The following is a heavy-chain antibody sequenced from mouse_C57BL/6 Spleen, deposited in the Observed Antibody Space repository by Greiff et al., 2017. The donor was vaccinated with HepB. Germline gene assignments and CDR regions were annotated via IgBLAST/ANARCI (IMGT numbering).Heavy chain of an antibody. Sequence: QVQLQQPGAELVKAGASVKMSCKASGYTFTSYWMHWVKQRLGPGLEWFAETNPTNGRTYYNEKFKGKATLTVDKSSSTAYMRLGGPTFEDSAVYFCARIKNIVATYFGDWGQGTTLTVS. J-gene: IGHJ2*01. CDR3: ARIKNIVATYFGD. V-gene: IGHV1S81*02. CDR1: GYTFTSYW. CDR2: TNPTNGRT. D-gene: IGHD1-1*01.